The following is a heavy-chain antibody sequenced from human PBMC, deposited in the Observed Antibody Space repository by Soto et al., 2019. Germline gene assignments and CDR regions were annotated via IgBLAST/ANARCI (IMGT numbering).Heavy chain of an antibody. CDR3: ATAAAGTYYGMDV. J-gene: IGHJ6*02. CDR1: GGSVSSGSYY. D-gene: IGHD6-13*01. Sequence: SETLSLTCTVSGGSVSSGSYYWSWVRQPPGKGLEWIGYIYYSGSTNYNPSLKSRVTISVDTSKNQFSLKLSSVTAADTAVYYCATAAAGTYYGMDVWGQGTTVTVSS. V-gene: IGHV4-61*01. CDR2: IYYSGST.